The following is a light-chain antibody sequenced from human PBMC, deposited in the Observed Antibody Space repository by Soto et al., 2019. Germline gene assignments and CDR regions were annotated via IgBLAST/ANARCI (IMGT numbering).Light chain of an antibody. V-gene: IGKV1-27*01. CDR3: QKYNSVPLT. Sequence: DIQMTQSPSSLSGSVGDRVTVTCRASQVIYKYLAWYQQKPGKVPKLLIYAASTLQSGVPSRFSGSGSGTDFTLTITSLQPEDVATYYCQKYNSVPLTFGGGTKVEIK. J-gene: IGKJ4*01. CDR2: AAS. CDR1: QVIYKY.